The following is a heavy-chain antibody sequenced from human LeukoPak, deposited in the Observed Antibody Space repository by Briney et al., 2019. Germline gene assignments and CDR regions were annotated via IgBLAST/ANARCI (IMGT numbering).Heavy chain of an antibody. Sequence: PGGSLRLSCAASGFTFSTYWMSWVRQAPGKGLEWVANTKEDGGEEYYVDSVKGRFTISRDNAENSLYLQMNSLRAEDTAVYYCARRSVAGSLDYWGQGTLVTVSS. D-gene: IGHD6-19*01. CDR1: GFTFSTYW. V-gene: IGHV3-7*01. CDR2: TKEDGGEE. CDR3: ARRSVAGSLDY. J-gene: IGHJ4*02.